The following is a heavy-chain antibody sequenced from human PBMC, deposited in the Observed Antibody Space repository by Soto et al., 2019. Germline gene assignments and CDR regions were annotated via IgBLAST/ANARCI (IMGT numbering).Heavy chain of an antibody. V-gene: IGHV1-2*02. CDR3: ARDIVVVPAAMRGPYYYYGMDV. CDR2: INPNSGGT. J-gene: IGHJ6*02. D-gene: IGHD2-2*01. Sequence: ASVKVSCKASGYTFTGYYMHWVRQAPGQGLEWMGWINPNSGGTNYAQKFQGRVTMTRDTSISTAYMELSRLGSDDTAVYYCARDIVVVPAAMRGPYYYYGMDVWGQGTTVTVSS. CDR1: GYTFTGYY.